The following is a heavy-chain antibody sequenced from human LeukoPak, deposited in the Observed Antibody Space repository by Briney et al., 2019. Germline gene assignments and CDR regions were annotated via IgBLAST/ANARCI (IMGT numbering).Heavy chain of an antibody. J-gene: IGHJ4*02. CDR3: AKGSGSYYGFFDY. CDR2: ISGSGGST. V-gene: IGHV3-23*01. Sequence: GGSLRLSCAASGFTFSSYAMSWVRQAPGKELEWVSAISGSGGSTYYADSVKGRFTISRDNSKNTLYLQMNSLRAEDTAVYYCAKGSGSYYGFFDYWGQGTLVTVSS. D-gene: IGHD1-26*01. CDR1: GFTFSSYA.